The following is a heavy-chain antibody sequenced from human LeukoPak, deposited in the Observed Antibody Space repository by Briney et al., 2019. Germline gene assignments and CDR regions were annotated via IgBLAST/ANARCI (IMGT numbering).Heavy chain of an antibody. J-gene: IGHJ3*02. V-gene: IGHV4-59*01. CDR3: ARADGYSGSYYAFDI. Sequence: PSETLSLTCTVSGGSISSYYWSWIRQPPGKGLEWIGYIYYSGSTNYNPSLKSRVTISVDTSKNQFSLKLSSVTAADTAVYYCARADGYSGSYYAFDIWGPGTMVTVSS. CDR1: GGSISSYY. CDR2: IYYSGST. D-gene: IGHD1-26*01.